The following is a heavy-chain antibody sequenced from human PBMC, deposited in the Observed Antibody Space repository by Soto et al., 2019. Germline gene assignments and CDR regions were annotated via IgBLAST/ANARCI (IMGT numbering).Heavy chain of an antibody. CDR3: AAPARYFSSTSCFAY. Sequence: QVQLQESGPGLVKPSETLSLTCTVSGGSISSYYWSWIRQPPGKGLEWIGYIYYSGRTNYNPSLKSRVPVEVDPSKNQFPLKVSAGTAAPTPGYYRAAPARYFSSTSCFAYWGQGTLVTVSS. D-gene: IGHD2-2*01. CDR1: GGSISSYY. J-gene: IGHJ4*02. CDR2: IYYSGRT. V-gene: IGHV4-59*08.